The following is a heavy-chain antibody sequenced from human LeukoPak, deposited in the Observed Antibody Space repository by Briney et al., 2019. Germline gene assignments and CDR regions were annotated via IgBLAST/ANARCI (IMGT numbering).Heavy chain of an antibody. D-gene: IGHD1-26*01. V-gene: IGHV3-20*04. CDR3: ARAGGGTYSYYFDY. CDR2: INWNGGST. J-gene: IGHJ4*02. Sequence: PGGSLRLSCAASVFTFDDYGMSWVRQAPGKGLEWVSGINWNGGSTGYADSVKGRFIISRDNAKNSLYLQMNSLRAEDTALYYCARAGGGTYSYYFDYWGQGNLVTVSS. CDR1: VFTFDDYG.